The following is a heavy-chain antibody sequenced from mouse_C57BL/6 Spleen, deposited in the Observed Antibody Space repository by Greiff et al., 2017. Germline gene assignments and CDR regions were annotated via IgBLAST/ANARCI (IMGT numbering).Heavy chain of an antibody. CDR2: IYPGSGST. D-gene: IGHD2-4*01. Sequence: VQLQQPGAELVKPGASVKMSCKASGYTFTSYWITWVKQRPGQGLEWIGDIYPGSGSTNYNEKFKSKATLTVDTSSSTAYMQLSSLTSEDSSVYYCARLCYDYSWFAYWGQGTLVTVSA. J-gene: IGHJ3*01. V-gene: IGHV1-55*01. CDR3: ARLCYDYSWFAY. CDR1: GYTFTSYW.